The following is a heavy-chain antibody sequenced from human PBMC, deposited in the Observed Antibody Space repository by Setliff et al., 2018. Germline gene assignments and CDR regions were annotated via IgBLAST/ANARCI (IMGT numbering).Heavy chain of an antibody. J-gene: IGHJ4*02. V-gene: IGHV4-39*01. Sequence: NPSETLSLTCTVSGASITNINYYWGLIRQPPGKGLEWIGSTFYSGRTFYNPSLKSRVTISVDTSKNQFSLTLSSVTAADTAVYYCARLPNYVWGSPVDYWGQGTLVTVSS. CDR1: GASITNINYY. D-gene: IGHD3-16*01. CDR2: TFYSGRT. CDR3: ARLPNYVWGSPVDY.